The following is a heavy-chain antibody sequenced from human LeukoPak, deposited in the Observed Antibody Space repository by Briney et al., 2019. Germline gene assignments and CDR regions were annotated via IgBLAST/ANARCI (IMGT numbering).Heavy chain of an antibody. CDR2: IKQDGSEQ. J-gene: IGHJ4*02. CDR1: GFTFTTYW. Sequence: PGGPLRLSCAASGFTFTTYWMGWVRQAPGKGLEWVANIKQDGSEQYYVDSVKGRFTLSRDNARNSLYLQMNSLRAEDTAVYYCARGHWGLDSWGQGTLVSVSS. D-gene: IGHD7-27*01. V-gene: IGHV3-7*01. CDR3: ARGHWGLDS.